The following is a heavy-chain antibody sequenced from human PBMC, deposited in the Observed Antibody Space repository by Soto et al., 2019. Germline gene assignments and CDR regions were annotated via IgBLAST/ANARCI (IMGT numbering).Heavy chain of an antibody. V-gene: IGHV3-64*01. J-gene: IGHJ6*03. CDR1: GFTLSGDA. D-gene: IGHD6-6*01. Sequence: EVQLAESGGGLAQPGGSLRLSCAASGFTLSGDAMDWFRQAPGKGLEYVSGISSNGVGTYYANSVQGRFTISRDNSKNTVYLQMGSLRPEDMAAYYCARRARPDFYYMDVWGKGTTVTVSS. CDR3: ARRARPDFYYMDV. CDR2: ISSNGVGT.